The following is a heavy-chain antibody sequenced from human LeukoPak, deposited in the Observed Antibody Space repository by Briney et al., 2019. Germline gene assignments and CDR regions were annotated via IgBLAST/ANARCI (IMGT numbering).Heavy chain of an antibody. Sequence: SETVSLTCAVSGYSISRGYYWGGIRQPPGKGLEWMGSIYHSGSTYYNPSLKSRVTISGDTSKNQFSLKLSSVTAADTAVYYCARPGSGYEKETTDYWGQGTLVTVSS. CDR2: IYHSGST. D-gene: IGHD5-12*01. CDR3: ARPGSGYEKETTDY. CDR1: GYSISRGYY. V-gene: IGHV4-38-2*01. J-gene: IGHJ4*02.